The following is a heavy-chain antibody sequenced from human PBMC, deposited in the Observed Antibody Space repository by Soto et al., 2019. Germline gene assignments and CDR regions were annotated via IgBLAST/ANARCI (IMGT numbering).Heavy chain of an antibody. V-gene: IGHV1-18*04. CDR3: ASHYYGSGSYYNHHYYDGMDV. D-gene: IGHD3-10*01. Sequence: QVQLVQSGAEVKKPGASVKVSCKASGYTFTSYGISWVRQAPGQGLEWMGWISAYNGNTNYAQKLQGRVTMTTDTPTSTAYMELRSLRSDDTAVYYCASHYYGSGSYYNHHYYDGMDVWGQGTTVTVSS. CDR2: ISAYNGNT. J-gene: IGHJ6*02. CDR1: GYTFTSYG.